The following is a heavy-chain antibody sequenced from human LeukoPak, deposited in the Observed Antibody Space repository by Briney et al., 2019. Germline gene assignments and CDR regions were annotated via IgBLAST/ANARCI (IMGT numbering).Heavy chain of an antibody. CDR3: ARSDGYSSGWYGGLYYYYGMDV. CDR2: ISAYNGNT. V-gene: IGHV1-18*01. CDR1: GYTFTSYG. Sequence: ASVKVSCKASGYTFTSYGISWVRQAPGQGLEWMGWISAYNGNTNYAQKLQGRVTMTTDTSTSTAYMELRSLRSDDTAVYCCARSDGYSSGWYGGLYYYYGMDVWGQGTTVTVSS. D-gene: IGHD6-19*01. J-gene: IGHJ6*02.